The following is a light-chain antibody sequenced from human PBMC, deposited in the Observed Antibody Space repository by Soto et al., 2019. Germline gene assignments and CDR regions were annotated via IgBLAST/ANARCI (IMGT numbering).Light chain of an antibody. CDR2: EVS. V-gene: IGLV2-14*01. Sequence: QSALTQPASVSGSPGQSITISCTGTSSDVGGYNYVSWYQQHPGKAPKLMIYEVSNRPSGVSNRFSGSKSGNTASLTISGLQAEDEAEYYCSSYTSSSTLQWVCGTGTKVTVL. CDR1: SSDVGGYNY. J-gene: IGLJ1*01. CDR3: SSYTSSSTLQWV.